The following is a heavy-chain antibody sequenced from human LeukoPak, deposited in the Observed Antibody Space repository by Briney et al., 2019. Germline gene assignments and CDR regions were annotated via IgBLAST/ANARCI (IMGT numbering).Heavy chain of an antibody. CDR2: IIPIFGTA. V-gene: IGHV1-69*06. CDR3: ARHYGSGSYYYYYYGMDV. J-gene: IGHJ6*04. D-gene: IGHD3-10*01. Sequence: SVRVSCKASGGTFSSYAISWVRQAPGQGLEWMGGIIPIFGTANYAQKFQGRVTITADKSTSTAYMELSSLRSEDTAVYYCARHYGSGSYYYYYYGMDVWGKGTTVTVSS. CDR1: GGTFSSYA.